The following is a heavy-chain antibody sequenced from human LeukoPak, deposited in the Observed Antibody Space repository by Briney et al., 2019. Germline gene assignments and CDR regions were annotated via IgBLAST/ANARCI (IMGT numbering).Heavy chain of an antibody. V-gene: IGHV4-39*01. CDR3: ARHEVPVAAAGTSHFDY. D-gene: IGHD6-13*01. CDR1: GGSIIISGYY. J-gene: IGHJ4*02. Sequence: SETLSLTCTVSGGSIIISGYYWGWIRQPPGKGLEWIGSIYYSGSTYYSPSLQSRVTISVDTSKNQFSLNLSSVTAADTAVYYCARHEVPVAAAGTSHFDYWGQGTLVTVSS. CDR2: IYYSGST.